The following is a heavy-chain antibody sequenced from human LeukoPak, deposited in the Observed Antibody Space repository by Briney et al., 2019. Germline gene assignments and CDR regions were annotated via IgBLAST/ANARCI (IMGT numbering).Heavy chain of an antibody. J-gene: IGHJ3*02. V-gene: IGHV1-8*01. D-gene: IGHD6-19*01. CDR3: ARSVGSSGWGANAFDI. CDR1: GYTFTSYD. Sequence: ASVKVSCKASGYTFTSYDISWVRQATGQGLEWMGWMNPNSGNTGYAQKFQGRVTMTRNTSISTAYMELSSLRSEDTAVYYCARSVGSSGWGANAFDIWGQGTMVTVSS. CDR2: MNPNSGNT.